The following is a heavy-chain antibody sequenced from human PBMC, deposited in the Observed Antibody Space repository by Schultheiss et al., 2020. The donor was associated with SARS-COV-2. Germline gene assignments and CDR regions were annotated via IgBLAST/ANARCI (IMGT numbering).Heavy chain of an antibody. V-gene: IGHV3-30-3*01. CDR1: GFTFSSYA. CDR2: ISYDGSNK. Sequence: GGSLRLSCAASGFTFSSYAMHWVRQAPGKGLEWVAVISYDGSNKYYADSVKGRFTISRDNSKNTLYLQMNSLRAEDTAVYYCARDHYLGYCSSTSCCYRGEYYYYGMDVWGQGTTVTVSS. CDR3: ARDHYLGYCSSTSCCYRGEYYYYGMDV. D-gene: IGHD2-2*01. J-gene: IGHJ6*02.